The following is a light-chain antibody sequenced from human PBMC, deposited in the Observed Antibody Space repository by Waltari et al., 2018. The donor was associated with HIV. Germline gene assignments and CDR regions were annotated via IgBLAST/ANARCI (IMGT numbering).Light chain of an antibody. V-gene: IGKV4-1*01. CDR1: HNILYSSTNENY. CDR2: WAS. Sequence: DIVLTQSPDSLAVSLGESATINCKSSHNILYSSTNENYLAWYQQKPGQSPKLLIYWASARESGVPDRFSGGGSGTDFTLTITSLQAEDVAVYYCQLYFSTPLTFGGGTEVEIK. CDR3: QLYFSTPLT. J-gene: IGKJ4*01.